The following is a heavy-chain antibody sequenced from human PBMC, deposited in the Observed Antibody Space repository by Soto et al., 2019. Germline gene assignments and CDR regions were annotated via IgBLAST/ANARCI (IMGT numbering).Heavy chain of an antibody. CDR3: ARGKSAVAARRVGRKPAHEPEN. CDR2: INHSGST. J-gene: IGHJ4*02. CDR1: GGSFSGYY. V-gene: IGHV4-34*01. Sequence: SETLSLTCAVYGGSFSGYYWSWIRQPPGKGLEWIGEINHSGSTNYNPSLKSRVTISVDTSKNQFSLKLSSVTAADTAVYYCARGKSAVAARRVGRKPAHEPENWGQGTLVTVSS. D-gene: IGHD6-6*01.